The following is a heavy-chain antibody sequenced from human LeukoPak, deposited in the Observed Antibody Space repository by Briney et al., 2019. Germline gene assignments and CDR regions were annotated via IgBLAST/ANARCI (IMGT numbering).Heavy chain of an antibody. V-gene: IGHV3-30-3*01. CDR2: ISYDGSNK. Sequence: PGRSLRLSCAASGFTFSSYAMHWVRQAPGKGLEWVAVISYDGSNKYYADSVKGRFTISRDNSKNTLYLQMNSLRAEDTAVYYCASIRTMVRGVGPFDYWGQGTLVTVSS. J-gene: IGHJ4*02. CDR3: ASIRTMVRGVGPFDY. D-gene: IGHD3-10*01. CDR1: GFTFSSYA.